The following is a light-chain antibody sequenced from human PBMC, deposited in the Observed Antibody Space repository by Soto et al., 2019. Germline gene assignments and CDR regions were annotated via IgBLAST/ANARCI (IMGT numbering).Light chain of an antibody. CDR1: QSIHTNY. J-gene: IGKJ2*03. V-gene: IGKV3-20*01. CDR2: GAS. Sequence: EIVLTQSPGTLSLSPGEGATLSCRASQSIHTNYLAWYQQKPGQAPRLLIYGASSRATGIPDRFSGSGSGTDFPLTITRLEPEDSAVYSCQHYGSSPRFGQGTKLEIK. CDR3: QHYGSSPR.